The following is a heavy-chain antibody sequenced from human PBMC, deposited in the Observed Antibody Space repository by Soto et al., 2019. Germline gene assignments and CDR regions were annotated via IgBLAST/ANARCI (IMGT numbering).Heavy chain of an antibody. V-gene: IGHV1-46*01. CDR2: INPSGGST. CDR3: ARDPEYSSSSVYDYVWGSSPGGFDP. J-gene: IGHJ5*02. Sequence: GASVKVSCKASGYTFTSYYMHWVRQAPGQGLEWMGIINPSGGSTSYAQKFQGRVTMTRDTSTSTVYMELSSLRSEDTAVYYCARDPEYSSSSVYDYVWGSSPGGFDPWGQGTLVTVSS. D-gene: IGHD3-16*01. CDR1: GYTFTSYY.